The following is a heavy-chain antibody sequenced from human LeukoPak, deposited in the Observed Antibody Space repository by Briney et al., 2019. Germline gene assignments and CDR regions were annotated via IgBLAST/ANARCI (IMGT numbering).Heavy chain of an antibody. V-gene: IGHV1-3*01. CDR2: INAGNGNT. Sequence: GASVKVSCKASGYTFTSYAMHWVRQAPGQRLEWMGWINAGNGNTKYSQKFQGRVTMTRNTSISTAYMELSSLRSEDTAVYYCARVITMVRGVIMALSYWGQGTLVTVSS. D-gene: IGHD3-10*01. J-gene: IGHJ4*02. CDR3: ARVITMVRGVIMALSY. CDR1: GYTFTSYA.